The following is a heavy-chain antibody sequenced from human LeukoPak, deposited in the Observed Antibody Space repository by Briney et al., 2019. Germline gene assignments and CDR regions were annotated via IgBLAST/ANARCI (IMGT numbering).Heavy chain of an antibody. Sequence: PGGSLRISCAASGFTFSSYEMNWVRQAPGKGMEWVSYISSSGSTIYYADSVKGRFTISRDNAKNSLYLQMNSLRAEDTAVYYCARGWELLGGNYFDYWGQGTLVTVSS. V-gene: IGHV3-48*03. D-gene: IGHD1-26*01. CDR3: ARGWELLGGNYFDY. CDR1: GFTFSSYE. J-gene: IGHJ4*02. CDR2: ISSSGSTI.